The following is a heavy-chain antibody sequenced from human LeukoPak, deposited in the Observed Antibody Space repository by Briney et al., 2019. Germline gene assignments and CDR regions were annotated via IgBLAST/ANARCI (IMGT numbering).Heavy chain of an antibody. Sequence: PSETLSLTCSVSGDSIKSGDAYWGWIRQSPLTGLEWIASIYYVGSPYYNPSLNSRRVTMSVDTAKNQFSLKLTSVTAADSAVYYCARLPITKRAMDVWGQGTTVTVSS. CDR2: IYYVGSP. CDR1: GDSIKSGDAY. V-gene: IGHV4-39*01. J-gene: IGHJ6*02. D-gene: IGHD3-3*01. CDR3: ARLPITKRAMDV.